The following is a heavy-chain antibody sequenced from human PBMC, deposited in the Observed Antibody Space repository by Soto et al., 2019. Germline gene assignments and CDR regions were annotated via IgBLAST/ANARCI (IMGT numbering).Heavy chain of an antibody. Sequence: QLQLQESGPGLVKSSETLSLTCTVSGGSINSRSHYWGWIRQPPGKGLEWIGSIYYSGKTYDDRSFKSRVTTSVDTSNNQSTLRLSSVTAADTTPYYCARLLYDSRGYYYFDLWGQGPLVTV. CDR2: IYYSGKT. CDR3: ARLLYDSRGYYYFDL. CDR1: GGSINSRSHY. V-gene: IGHV4-39*01. J-gene: IGHJ4*02. D-gene: IGHD3-22*01.